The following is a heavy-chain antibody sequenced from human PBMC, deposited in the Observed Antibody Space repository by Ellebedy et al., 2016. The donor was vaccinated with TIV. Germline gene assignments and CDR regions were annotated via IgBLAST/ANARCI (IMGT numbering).Heavy chain of an antibody. J-gene: IGHJ6*02. V-gene: IGHV4-31*03. CDR1: GGSISSGGYY. CDR2: IYYSGST. D-gene: IGHD6-6*01. CDR3: ARDRPPGGVDV. Sequence: SETLSLXXTVSGGSISSGGYYWSWIRQHPGKGLEWIGYIYYSGSTYYNPSLKSRVTISVDTSKNQFSLKLSSVTAADTAVYYCARDRPPGGVDVWGQGTTVTVSS.